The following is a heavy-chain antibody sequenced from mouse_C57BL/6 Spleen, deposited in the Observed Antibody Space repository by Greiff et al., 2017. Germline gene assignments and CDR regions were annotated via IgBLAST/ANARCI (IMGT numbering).Heavy chain of an antibody. CDR1: GYTFTNYW. CDR3: ARSHMVTTGPPFAY. CDR2: IYPGGGYT. Sequence: QVQLQQPGAELVRPGTSVKMSCKASGYTFTNYWIGWAKQRPGHGLEWIGDIYPGGGYTNYNEKFKGKATLTADKSSSTAYMELRSLTSEDAAVFFCARSHMVTTGPPFAYWGQGTLVTVSA. V-gene: IGHV1-63*01. J-gene: IGHJ3*01. D-gene: IGHD2-2*01.